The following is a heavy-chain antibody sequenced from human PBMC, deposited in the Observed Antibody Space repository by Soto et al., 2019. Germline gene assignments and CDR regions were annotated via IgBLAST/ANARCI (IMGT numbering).Heavy chain of an antibody. Sequence: PGGSLSLSCAASGLTFSKYWMTWVRQAPGKGLEWVANIKHDGSEQYYVGSVKGRFAISRDNAKNSLFLQMNSLRAEDTAVYYCASVPGSPGYHGLDVWGQGTTVTVSS. J-gene: IGHJ6*02. CDR1: GLTFSKYW. D-gene: IGHD5-12*01. V-gene: IGHV3-7*03. CDR3: ASVPGSPGYHGLDV. CDR2: IKHDGSEQ.